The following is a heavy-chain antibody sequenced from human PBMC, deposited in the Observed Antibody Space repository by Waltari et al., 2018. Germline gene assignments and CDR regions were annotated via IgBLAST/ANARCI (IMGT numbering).Heavy chain of an antibody. Sequence: QVQLQESGPGLVKPSETLSLTCTVSGYSISSGYYWGWIRQPPGKGLEWIWSIYHSGSTYYNPSLKSRVTISVETSKNQFSLKLSSVTAADTAVYYCARETSHGDFLLGPMDVWGKGTTVTVSS. CDR1: GYSISSGYY. CDR2: IYHSGST. D-gene: IGHD4-17*01. V-gene: IGHV4-38-2*02. J-gene: IGHJ6*03. CDR3: ARETSHGDFLLGPMDV.